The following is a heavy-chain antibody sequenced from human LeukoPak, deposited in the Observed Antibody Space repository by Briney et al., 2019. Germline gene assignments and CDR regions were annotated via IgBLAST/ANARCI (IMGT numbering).Heavy chain of an antibody. V-gene: IGHV4-34*01. Sequence: PSETLSLTCAVYGGSFSGFYWSWIRDPPGKGLEWIGEINHSGSTNYNPSLKSPVTISADTSKNQFSLKLSSVTAADTAVYYCARDRSITIFFPDPWGQGTLVTVSS. J-gene: IGHJ5*02. CDR3: ARDRSITIFFPDP. CDR2: INHSGST. CDR1: GGSFSGFY. D-gene: IGHD3-3*01.